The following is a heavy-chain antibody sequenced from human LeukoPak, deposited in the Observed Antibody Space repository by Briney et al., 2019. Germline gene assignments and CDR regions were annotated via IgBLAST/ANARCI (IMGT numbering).Heavy chain of an antibody. Sequence: PSETLSLTCTVSSGSISGYYWSWIRQPPGKGLEWIGQIHSGGTIYNPSLKSRVTISVDTSKNQFSLKLSSGSAADTAAYYCARHGTGQKAFNIWGQGTIVTVSS. CDR2: IHSGGT. CDR3: ARHGTGQKAFNI. J-gene: IGHJ3*02. V-gene: IGHV4-59*08. CDR1: SGSISGYY. D-gene: IGHD1-14*01.